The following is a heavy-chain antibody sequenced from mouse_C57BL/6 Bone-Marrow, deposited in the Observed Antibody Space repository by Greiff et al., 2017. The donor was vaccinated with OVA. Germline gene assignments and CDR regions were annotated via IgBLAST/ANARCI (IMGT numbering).Heavy chain of an antibody. V-gene: IGHV5-6*01. CDR1: GFTFSSYG. D-gene: IGHD2-4*01. CDR3: ARQRIGYDYEAWFAY. CDR2: ISSGGSYT. J-gene: IGHJ3*01. Sequence: EVQLVESGGDLVKPGGSLKLSCAASGFTFSSYGMSWVRQTPDKRLEWVATISSGGSYTYYPDSVKGRFTISRDNAKNTLYLQMSSLKSEDTAMYYCARQRIGYDYEAWFAYWGQGTLVTVSA.